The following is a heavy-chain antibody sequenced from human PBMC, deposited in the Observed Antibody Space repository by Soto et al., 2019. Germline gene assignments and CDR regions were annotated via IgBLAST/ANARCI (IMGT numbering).Heavy chain of an antibody. CDR3: ARSIVVVTALDY. Sequence: ASVKVSCKASGYTLTSYAMHLVRQAPGQRLEWMGWINAGNGNTKYSQKFQGRVTITRDTSASTAYMELSSLRSEDTAVYYCARSIVVVTALDYWGQGTLVTVSS. J-gene: IGHJ4*02. CDR1: GYTLTSYA. CDR2: INAGNGNT. D-gene: IGHD2-21*02. V-gene: IGHV1-3*01.